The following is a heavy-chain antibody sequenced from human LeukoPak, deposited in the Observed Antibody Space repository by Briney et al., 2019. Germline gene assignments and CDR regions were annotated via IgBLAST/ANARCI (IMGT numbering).Heavy chain of an antibody. V-gene: IGHV3-9*01. CDR1: GFTFDDYA. CDR3: AKDGLLFSGGSWPAYFFDY. Sequence: GGSLRLSCAASGFTFDDYAMHWVRQAPGKGLEWVSGLSWNSGSLGYADSVRGRFTISRDNTKTSLYLQMNSLRAEDTSLYYCAKDGLLFSGGSWPAYFFDYWGKGTLVTVSS. D-gene: IGHD6-13*01. J-gene: IGHJ4*02. CDR2: LSWNSGSL.